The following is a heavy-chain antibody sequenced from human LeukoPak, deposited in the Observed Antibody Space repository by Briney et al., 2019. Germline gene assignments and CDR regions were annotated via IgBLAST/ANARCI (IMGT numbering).Heavy chain of an antibody. D-gene: IGHD3-3*01. Sequence: PSETLSLTCAVYGGSFSGYYWSWIRQPPGKGLEWIGEINHSGSTNYNPSLKSRVTISVDASKNQLSLKLSSVTAADTAVYYCARGRPVLRFLEWSTDYWGQGTLVTVSS. CDR1: GGSFSGYY. J-gene: IGHJ4*02. V-gene: IGHV4-34*01. CDR2: INHSGST. CDR3: ARGRPVLRFLEWSTDY.